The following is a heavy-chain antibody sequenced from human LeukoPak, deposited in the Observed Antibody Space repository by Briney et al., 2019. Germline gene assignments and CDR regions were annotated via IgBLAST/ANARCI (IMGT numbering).Heavy chain of an antibody. CDR3: ARDLGRYSPPVYFDY. V-gene: IGHV3-7*01. J-gene: IGHJ4*02. Sequence: PGGSLRLSCAASGFTFSSYWMSWVRQAPGKGLEWVANIKQDGSEKYYVDSVKGRFTISRDNAKNSLYLQMNSLRAEDTAVYYCARDLGRYSPPVYFDYWGQGTLVTVSS. CDR1: GFTFSSYW. D-gene: IGHD2-15*01. CDR2: IKQDGSEK.